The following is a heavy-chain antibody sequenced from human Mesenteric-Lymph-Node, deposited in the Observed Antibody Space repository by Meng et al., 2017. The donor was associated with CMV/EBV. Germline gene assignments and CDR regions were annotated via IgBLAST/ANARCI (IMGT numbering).Heavy chain of an antibody. V-gene: IGHV4-34*01. D-gene: IGHD2-2*01. Sequence: YCGDWDREPRGKGLECVGEINNSGSTNHNRSVKSRVAMSIDTSKNQFSLKLSSVTAADTAVYYCARGVVVPAATRARAEVQGYWYFDLWGRGTLVTVSS. J-gene: IGHJ2*01. CDR3: ARGVVVPAATRARAEVQGYWYFDL. CDR1: YC. CDR2: INNSGST.